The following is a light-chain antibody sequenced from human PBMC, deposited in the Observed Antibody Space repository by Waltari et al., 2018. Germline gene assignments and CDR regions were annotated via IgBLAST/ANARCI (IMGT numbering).Light chain of an antibody. CDR1: QSLLHSNGNTY. CDR3: MQTTKDPT. J-gene: IGKJ4*01. CDR2: KVS. Sequence: DVVLTQTPLSLPVTPGEPASISCRSSQSLLHSNGNTYLHGYLQRPGQSPRLLIYKVSNRESGVPDRFVGSWSGTDFTLKISSVEPEDVGVYYCMQTTKDPTFGGGTKVEIK. V-gene: IGKV2-28*01.